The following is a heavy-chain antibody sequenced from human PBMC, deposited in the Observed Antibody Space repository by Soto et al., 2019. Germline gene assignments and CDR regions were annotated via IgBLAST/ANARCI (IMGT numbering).Heavy chain of an antibody. CDR1: GYTFTSYG. CDR3: ARQDSTHYDFWSGYYSNWFDP. J-gene: IGHJ5*02. D-gene: IGHD3-3*01. CDR2: ISAYNGNT. V-gene: IGHV1-18*01. Sequence: GASVKVSCKASGYTFTSYGISWVRQAPGQGLEWMGWISAYNGNTNYAQKLQGRVTMTTDTSTSTAYMELRSLRSDDTAVYYCARQDSTHYDFWSGYYSNWFDPWGRGTLVTVSS.